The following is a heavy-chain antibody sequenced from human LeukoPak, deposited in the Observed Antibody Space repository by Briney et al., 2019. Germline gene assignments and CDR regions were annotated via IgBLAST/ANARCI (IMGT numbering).Heavy chain of an antibody. CDR3: ARDSFHYDILTGYYNGPFDY. CDR2: INHSGST. CDR1: GGSFSGYY. D-gene: IGHD3-9*01. V-gene: IGHV4-34*01. Sequence: SETLSLTCAVYGGSFSGYYWSWIRQPPGKGLEWIGEINHSGSTNYNPSLKSRVTISVDTPKNQFSLKLSSVTAADTAVYYCARDSFHYDILTGYYNGPFDYWGQGTLVTVSS. J-gene: IGHJ4*02.